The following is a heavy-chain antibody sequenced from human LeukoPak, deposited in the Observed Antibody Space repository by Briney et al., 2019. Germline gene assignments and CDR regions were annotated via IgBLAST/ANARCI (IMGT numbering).Heavy chain of an antibody. J-gene: IGHJ4*02. CDR2: ISGSGGST. CDR3: AARHYYYDTNGDDY. D-gene: IGHD3-22*01. V-gene: IGHV3-23*01. CDR1: GFTFSSYA. Sequence: PGGSLRLSCAASGFTFSSYAMSWVRQAPGKGLEWVSAISGSGGSTYYADSVKGRFTISRDNSKNTLYLQMNSLRAEDTAVYCCAARHYYYDTNGDDYWGQGTLVTVSS.